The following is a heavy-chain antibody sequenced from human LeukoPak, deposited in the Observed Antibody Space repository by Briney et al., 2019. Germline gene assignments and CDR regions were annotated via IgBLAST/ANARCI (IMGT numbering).Heavy chain of an antibody. CDR1: GGSFSGYY. J-gene: IGHJ4*02. V-gene: IGHV4-34*01. CDR2: INHSGNT. CDR3: ARGSRLGANYFDY. Sequence: SETLSLTCAVYGGSFSGYYWSWIRQPPGEGLEWFGEINHSGNTNYNPSLKSRVTISLDTSKNQFSLKLSSVTAADTAVYYCARGSRLGANYFDYWGQGTLVTVSS. D-gene: IGHD3-16*01.